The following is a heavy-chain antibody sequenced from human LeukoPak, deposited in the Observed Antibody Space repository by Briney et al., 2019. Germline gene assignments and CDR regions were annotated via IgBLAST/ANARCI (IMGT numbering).Heavy chain of an antibody. Sequence: GGSLRLSCAASGFTFNTYWMHWVRQAPGEGPVWVAHILNDGGSTSYADSVKGRFIISRDNAKNTLSLQMNSLRAEDTAVYYCVRHNYGYDNWGQGTPVTVSS. J-gene: IGHJ4*02. CDR3: VRHNYGYDN. D-gene: IGHD5-18*01. CDR2: ILNDGGST. V-gene: IGHV3-74*01. CDR1: GFTFNTYW.